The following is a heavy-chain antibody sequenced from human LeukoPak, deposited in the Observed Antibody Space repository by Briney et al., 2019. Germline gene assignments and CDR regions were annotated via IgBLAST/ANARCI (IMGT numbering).Heavy chain of an antibody. D-gene: IGHD2-15*01. CDR1: GYTFTGYY. J-gene: IGHJ4*02. CDR3: ASNVVAATLDY. V-gene: IGHV1-2*02. Sequence: ASVTVSCKASGYTFTGYYMHWVRQAPGQGLEGMGWINPNSGGTNYAQTFQGRVTMTRDTSISTAYMELSRLRSDDTAVYYCASNVVAATLDYWGQGTLVTVSS. CDR2: INPNSGGT.